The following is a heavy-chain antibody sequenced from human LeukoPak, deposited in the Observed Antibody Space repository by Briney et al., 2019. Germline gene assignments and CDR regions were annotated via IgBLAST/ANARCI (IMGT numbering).Heavy chain of an antibody. D-gene: IGHD6-19*01. CDR2: TYYRSKWYN. Sequence: SQTLSLTCAISGDSVSSNRAGWNWIRQSPSRGLEWLGRTYYRSKWYNDFAPSVRNRITINPDTSKNQFSLQLNSVTPEDTAVYYCARGGLISLASTPLGAFDIWGQGTMVSVSS. CDR1: GDSVSSNRAG. V-gene: IGHV6-1*01. J-gene: IGHJ3*02. CDR3: ARGGLISLASTPLGAFDI.